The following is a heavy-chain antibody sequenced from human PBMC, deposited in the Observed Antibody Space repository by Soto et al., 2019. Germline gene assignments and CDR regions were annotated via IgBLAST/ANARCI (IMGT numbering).Heavy chain of an antibody. CDR2: IKSKTDGGTT. CDR3: TTHLPPGSSSYRNY. D-gene: IGHD6-13*01. V-gene: IGHV3-15*07. Sequence: GSLRLSCAASGFTFSNAWMNWVRQAPGKGLEWVGRIKSKTDGGTTDYAAPVKGRFTISRDDSKNTLYLQMNSLKTEDTAVYYCTTHLPPGSSSYRNYWGQGTLVTVSS. CDR1: GFTFSNAW. J-gene: IGHJ4*02.